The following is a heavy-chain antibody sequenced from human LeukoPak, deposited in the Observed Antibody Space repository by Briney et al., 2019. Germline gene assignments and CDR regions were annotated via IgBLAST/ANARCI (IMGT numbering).Heavy chain of an antibody. J-gene: IGHJ3*02. CDR3: ARNLDYSGYASAFDI. V-gene: IGHV1-24*01. CDR1: GYTLTELS. D-gene: IGHD5-12*01. CDR2: FDPEDGET. Sequence: ASVKVSCKVSGYTLTELSMHWVRQAPGKGLEWMGGFDPEDGETIYAQKFQGRVTMTEDTSTDTAYMELSSLRSEDTAVYYCARNLDYSGYASAFDIWGQGTMVTVSS.